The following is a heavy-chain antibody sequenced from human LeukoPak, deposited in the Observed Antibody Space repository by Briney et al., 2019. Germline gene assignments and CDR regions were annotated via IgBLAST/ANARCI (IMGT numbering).Heavy chain of an antibody. V-gene: IGHV4-30-2*01. CDR2: IYHSGST. CDR1: GGSISSGGYY. J-gene: IGHJ4*02. CDR3: ARGSGFPSPLFDY. D-gene: IGHD1-14*01. Sequence: PSETLSLTCTVSGGSISSGGYYWSWIRQPPGKGLEWIGYIYHSGSTYYNPSLKSRVTISVDRSKNQFSLKLSSVTAADTAVYYCARGSGFPSPLFDYWGQGTLVTVSS.